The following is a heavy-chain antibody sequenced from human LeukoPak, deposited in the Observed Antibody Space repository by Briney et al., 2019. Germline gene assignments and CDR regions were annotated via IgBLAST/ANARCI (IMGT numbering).Heavy chain of an antibody. J-gene: IGHJ4*02. V-gene: IGHV3-33*06. CDR3: AKDRGAYYYDSGGYYPEYYFDY. CDR1: GFTFSSYG. CDR2: IWYDGSNK. Sequence: GGSLRLSCAASGFTFSSYGMHWVRQAPGKGLEWVAVIWYDGSNKYYADSVKGRFTISRDNSKNTLYLQMNSLRAEDTAVYYCAKDRGAYYYDSGGYYPEYYFDYWGQGTLVTVSS. D-gene: IGHD3-22*01.